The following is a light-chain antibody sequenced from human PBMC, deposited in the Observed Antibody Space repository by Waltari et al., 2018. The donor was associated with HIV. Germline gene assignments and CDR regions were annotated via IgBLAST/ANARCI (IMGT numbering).Light chain of an antibody. CDR1: QSVSSTF. Sequence: EIVLTQSPGTLSLSPGERATLSCRASQSVSSTFLAWYQQKRGQAPRLLRYGASSRATGTPDRFSGSGSGTDFTLTISRLEPEDFAVYFCQQYGNSVFTFGQGTRLEIK. V-gene: IGKV3-20*01. CDR2: GAS. J-gene: IGKJ5*01. CDR3: QQYGNSVFT.